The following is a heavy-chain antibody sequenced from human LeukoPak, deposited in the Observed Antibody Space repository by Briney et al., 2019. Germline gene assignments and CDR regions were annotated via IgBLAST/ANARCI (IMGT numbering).Heavy chain of an antibody. J-gene: IGHJ4*02. CDR2: ISSNGGST. V-gene: IGHV3-64*01. Sequence: GGSLRLSCAASGFTFSSYSMNWVRQAPGKGLEYVSAISSNGGSTYYANSVKGRFTISRDNSKNTLYLQMGSLRAEDMAVYYCARSRQPYDFWSLIYFDYWGQGTLVTVSS. D-gene: IGHD3-3*01. CDR1: GFTFSSYS. CDR3: ARSRQPYDFWSLIYFDY.